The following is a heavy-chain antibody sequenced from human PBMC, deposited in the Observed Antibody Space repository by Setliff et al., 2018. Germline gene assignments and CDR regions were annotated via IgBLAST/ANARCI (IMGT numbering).Heavy chain of an antibody. CDR2: VSVSGDNT. D-gene: IGHD3-3*01. Sequence: HPGGSLRLSCAASGLTFNSYAISWVRQAPGKGLEWVSTVSVSGDNTYYTDSVKGRFTTSRDNSKNTVSLQMSSLRTEDTAIYFCAGQGPIFGSGLIPGFDQRGQGTMVTVSS. V-gene: IGHV3-23*01. CDR1: GLTFNSYA. J-gene: IGHJ4*02. CDR3: AGQGPIFGSGLIPGFDQ.